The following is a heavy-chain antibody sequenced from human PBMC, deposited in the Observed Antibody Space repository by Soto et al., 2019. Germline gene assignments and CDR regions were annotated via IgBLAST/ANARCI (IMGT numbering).Heavy chain of an antibody. Sequence: EVQLVESGGNLVQPGRSLRLSCAASGFTFGDYAMHWVRQAPGKGLEWISSINENSGSLDYADSVKGRFTISRDNAKNSLYLQMNSLRIEDTALYYCAKDAPGSLDFWGQGTLVTVSS. CDR1: GFTFGDYA. J-gene: IGHJ4*02. CDR3: AKDAPGSLDF. V-gene: IGHV3-9*01. D-gene: IGHD6-13*01. CDR2: INENSGSL.